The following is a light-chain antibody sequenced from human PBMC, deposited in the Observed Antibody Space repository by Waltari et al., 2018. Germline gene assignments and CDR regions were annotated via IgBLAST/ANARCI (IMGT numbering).Light chain of an antibody. Sequence: DIQMTQSPSSLSASVGDRVTSTCRASQSISTYLNWYQQKPGKAPKLLIYAASSLQSGVPSRFSGSGSGTDFTLTISSLQPEDFATYYCQQSYSPVYTFGQGTKLEIK. CDR3: QQSYSPVYT. V-gene: IGKV1-39*01. CDR1: QSISTY. CDR2: AAS. J-gene: IGKJ2*01.